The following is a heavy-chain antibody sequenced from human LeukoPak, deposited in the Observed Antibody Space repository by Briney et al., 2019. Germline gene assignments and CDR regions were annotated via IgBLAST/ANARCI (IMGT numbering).Heavy chain of an antibody. CDR3: AREVAFDYGDC. V-gene: IGHV3-48*03. Sequence: PGGSLRLSCAASGFTFSAHEMNWVRQAPGKGLEWISHISSSGATVFYADSVKGRFTISRDNAQSSLFLQMDSLGAEDTAVYYCAREVAFDYGDCWGQGTLVSVSS. CDR1: GFTFSAHE. CDR2: ISSSGATV. D-gene: IGHD3-16*01. J-gene: IGHJ4*02.